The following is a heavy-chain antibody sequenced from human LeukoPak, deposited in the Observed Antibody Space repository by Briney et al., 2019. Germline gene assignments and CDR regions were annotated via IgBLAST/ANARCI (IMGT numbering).Heavy chain of an antibody. CDR2: INHSGST. J-gene: IGHJ5*02. D-gene: IGHD2-21*02. CDR1: GGSFSDYY. CDR3: ARETIVVVTNWFDP. V-gene: IGHV4-34*01. Sequence: SETLSLTCAVYGGSFSDYYWSWIRQPPGKGLEWIGEINHSGSTNYNPSLKSRVSISVDTSKNQFSLKLSSVTAADTAVYHCARETIVVVTNWFDPWGQGTLVTGSS.